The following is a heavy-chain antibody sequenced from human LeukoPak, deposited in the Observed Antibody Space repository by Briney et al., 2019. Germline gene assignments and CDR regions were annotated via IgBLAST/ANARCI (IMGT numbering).Heavy chain of an antibody. CDR1: GYTFTGYY. D-gene: IGHD5-18*01. J-gene: IGHJ4*02. V-gene: IGHV1-2*02. Sequence: ASVKVSCKASGYTFTGYYMHWVRQAPGQGLEWMGWINPNSGGTNYAQKFLGRVTMTRDTSISTAYMELSRLRSDDTAVYYCARDRDGYTYGYAYWGQGTLVTVSS. CDR2: INPNSGGT. CDR3: ARDRDGYTYGYAY.